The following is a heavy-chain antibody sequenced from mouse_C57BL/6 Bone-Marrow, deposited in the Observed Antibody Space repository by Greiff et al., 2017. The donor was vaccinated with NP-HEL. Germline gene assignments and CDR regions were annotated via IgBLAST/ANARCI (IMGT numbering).Heavy chain of an antibody. D-gene: IGHD1-1*01. Sequence: QVQLQQSGPELVKPGASVKISCKASGYAFSSSWMNWVKQRPGKGLEWIGRIYPGDGDTNYNGKFKGKATLTADKSSSTAYMQLSSLTSEDSAVYFCARSVVAKGNYAMDYWGQGTSVTVSS. V-gene: IGHV1-82*01. CDR2: IYPGDGDT. CDR3: ARSVVAKGNYAMDY. J-gene: IGHJ4*01. CDR1: GYAFSSSW.